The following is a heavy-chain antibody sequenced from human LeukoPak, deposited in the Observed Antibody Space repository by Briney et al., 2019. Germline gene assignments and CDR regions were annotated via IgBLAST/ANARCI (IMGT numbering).Heavy chain of an antibody. CDR3: AKGSYYDFWSGYSYYYYYMDV. D-gene: IGHD3-3*01. Sequence: GGTLRLSCAASGFTFSFYGMNWVRQAPGKGLEWVSGITGAGHTYYADSVQGRFTIYRDNSKNTLYLQMNSLRAEDTAVYYCAKGSYYDFWSGYSYYYYYMDVWGKGTTVTVSS. J-gene: IGHJ6*03. CDR1: GFTFSFYG. CDR2: ITGAGHT. V-gene: IGHV3-23*01.